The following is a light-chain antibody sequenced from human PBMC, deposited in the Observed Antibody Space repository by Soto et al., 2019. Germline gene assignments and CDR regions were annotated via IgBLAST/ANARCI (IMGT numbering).Light chain of an antibody. Sequence: ETVLTQSPGTLSLSPGERATLSCRASQTIRSNYLAWYRQTPGQAPRLLIYGASNRATGIADRFSGSGSGTDFTLISSRLEPEDFALYYCQQYGSSPWTFGQGTKEEIK. J-gene: IGKJ1*01. CDR3: QQYGSSPWT. V-gene: IGKV3-20*01. CDR1: QTIRSNY. CDR2: GAS.